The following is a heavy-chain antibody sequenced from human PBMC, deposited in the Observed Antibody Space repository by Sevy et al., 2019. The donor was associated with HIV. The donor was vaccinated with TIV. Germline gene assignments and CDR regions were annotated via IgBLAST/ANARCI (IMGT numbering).Heavy chain of an antibody. J-gene: IGHJ4*02. CDR2: ISDYNGNT. CDR1: GYTFTSYG. CDR3: ARDLLWFGELLHYFDY. Sequence: ASVKVSCKASGYTFTSYGISWVRQAPGQGLEWMGWISDYNGNTNYAQKLQGRVTMTTDTSTSTAYMELRSLRSDDTAVYYCARDLLWFGELLHYFDYWGQGTLVTVSS. D-gene: IGHD3-10*01. V-gene: IGHV1-18*04.